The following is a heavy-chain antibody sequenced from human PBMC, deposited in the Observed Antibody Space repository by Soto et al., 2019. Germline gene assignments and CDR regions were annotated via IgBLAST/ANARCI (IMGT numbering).Heavy chain of an antibody. CDR2: IYHSGST. D-gene: IGHD2-15*01. Sequence: QLQLQESGSGLVKPSQTLSLTCAVSGGSISSGGYSWSWIRQPPGKGLEWIGYIYHSGSTYYNPSLKSRDTISVDRSKNQFSLKLSSVNAADTAVYYCARLGSRRMKDYYFDYWGQGTLVTVSS. J-gene: IGHJ4*02. CDR1: GGSISSGGYS. CDR3: ARLGSRRMKDYYFDY. V-gene: IGHV4-30-2*01.